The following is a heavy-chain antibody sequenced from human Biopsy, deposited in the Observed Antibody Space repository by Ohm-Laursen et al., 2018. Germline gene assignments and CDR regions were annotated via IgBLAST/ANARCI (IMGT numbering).Heavy chain of an antibody. CDR1: GFTFSDYW. CDR3: ARARGSGRLRYHFDY. Sequence: SLRLSCSASGFTFSDYWMGWVRQAPRKGLEWVANIKQDGNEKYYVDSVMGRFTISRDNGKNSLYPQMNSLRAEDTAVYYCARARGSGRLRYHFDYWGQGTLVTVSS. D-gene: IGHD1-26*01. CDR2: IKQDGNEK. J-gene: IGHJ4*02. V-gene: IGHV3-7*01.